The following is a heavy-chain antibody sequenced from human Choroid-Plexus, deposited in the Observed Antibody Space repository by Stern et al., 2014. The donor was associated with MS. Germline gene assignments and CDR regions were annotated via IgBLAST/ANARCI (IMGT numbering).Heavy chain of an antibody. D-gene: IGHD5-18*01. J-gene: IGHJ4*02. CDR2: VKRRGEGGTS. CDR1: GFTFSTVW. Sequence: EVQLVESGGGLVKPGGSLRLSCAGSGFTFSTVWMHWVRQAPGKGLEWVGRVKRRGEGGTSDYGAPVKGRFTISRDDSKNTLYLQIDNLRAEDTAVYYCTTIGYSASRSGFFDFWGQGTLVTVSS. CDR3: TTIGYSASRSGFFDF. V-gene: IGHV3-15*05.